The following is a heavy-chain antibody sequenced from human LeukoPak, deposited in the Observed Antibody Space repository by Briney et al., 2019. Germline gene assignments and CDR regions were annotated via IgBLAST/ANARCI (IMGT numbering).Heavy chain of an antibody. D-gene: IGHD3-22*01. CDR1: GFTFSSYA. V-gene: IGHV3-48*04. Sequence: GSLRLSCAASGFTFSSYAMNWVRPAPGKGLEWVSYISSSGSTIKYADSVKGRFTISRGNAKNSLYLQMNSLRAEDTAVYYCARDLGQYYDTSDNWFDPWGQGTLVTVSS. CDR2: ISSSGSTI. CDR3: ARDLGQYYDTSDNWFDP. J-gene: IGHJ5*02.